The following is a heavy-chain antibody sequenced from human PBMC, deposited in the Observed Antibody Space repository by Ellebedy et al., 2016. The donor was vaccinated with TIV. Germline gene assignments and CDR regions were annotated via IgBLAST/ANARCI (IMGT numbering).Heavy chain of an antibody. J-gene: IGHJ4*02. CDR3: AREMATNGFDY. Sequence: MPSETLSLTCVVSGDSITRSSWWSWIRHPPGKGLEWMGAIYHTGTANYNPSLKSRLTMSVDTSNNQFSLRLTSVTAADTALYYCAREMATNGFDYWGQGILVTVSS. CDR2: IYHTGTA. D-gene: IGHD5-24*01. CDR1: GDSITRSSW. V-gene: IGHV4/OR15-8*01.